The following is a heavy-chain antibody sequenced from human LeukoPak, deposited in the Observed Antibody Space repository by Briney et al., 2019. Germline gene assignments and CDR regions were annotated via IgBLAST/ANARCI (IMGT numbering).Heavy chain of an antibody. V-gene: IGHV4-30-4*01. Sequence: SQTLSLTCTVSGGSISSGDYYWSWIRQPPGKGLEWIGYIYYSGSTYYNPSLKSRVTISVDTSKNQFSLKPSSVTAADTAVYYCARESLTSYYYYGMDVWGKGTTVTVSS. J-gene: IGHJ6*04. CDR2: IYYSGST. D-gene: IGHD3-9*01. CDR1: GGSISSGDYY. CDR3: ARESLTSYYYYGMDV.